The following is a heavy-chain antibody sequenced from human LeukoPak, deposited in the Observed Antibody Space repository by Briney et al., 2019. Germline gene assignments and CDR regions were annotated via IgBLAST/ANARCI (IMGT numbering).Heavy chain of an antibody. CDR3: ARGGSFPIAAAGEFDY. J-gene: IGHJ4*02. CDR1: GGSISSYY. D-gene: IGHD6-13*01. Sequence: SETLSLTCTVSGGSISSYYWSWIRQPPGKGLEWIGYIYYSGRTNYNPALKSRVTISVDTSKNQFSLKLSSVTAADTAVYYCARGGSFPIAAAGEFDYWGQGTLVTVSS. V-gene: IGHV4-59*01. CDR2: IYYSGRT.